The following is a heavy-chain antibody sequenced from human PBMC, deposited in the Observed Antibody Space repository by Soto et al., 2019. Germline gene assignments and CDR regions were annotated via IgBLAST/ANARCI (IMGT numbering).Heavy chain of an antibody. Sequence: EVQLVESGGGLVQPGGSLRLSCAASGFTFSSYWMSWVRQAPGKGLEWVANIKQDGSEKYYVDSVKGRFTISRDNAKNSLYLQMNSLRAEDTAVYYCARVGELVRDYYYYYYGMDVWGQGTTVTVSS. CDR3: ARVGELVRDYYYYYYGMDV. CDR1: GFTFSSYW. CDR2: IKQDGSEK. J-gene: IGHJ6*02. V-gene: IGHV3-7*01. D-gene: IGHD3-10*01.